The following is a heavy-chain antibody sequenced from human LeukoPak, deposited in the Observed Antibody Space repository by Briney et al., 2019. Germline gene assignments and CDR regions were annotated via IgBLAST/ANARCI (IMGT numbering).Heavy chain of an antibody. CDR2: IYYSGST. Sequence: PSETLSLTCTVSGGSISSSSYYWGWIRQPPGKGLEWIGSIYYSGSTYYNPSLKSRVTISVDTSKNQFSLKLSSVTAADTAVYYCAREGIVGATGVYWGQGTLVTVSS. D-gene: IGHD1-26*01. CDR3: AREGIVGATGVY. J-gene: IGHJ4*02. V-gene: IGHV4-39*07. CDR1: GGSISSSSYY.